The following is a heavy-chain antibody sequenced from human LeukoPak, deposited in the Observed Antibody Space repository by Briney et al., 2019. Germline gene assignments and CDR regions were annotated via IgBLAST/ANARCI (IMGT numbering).Heavy chain of an antibody. CDR1: GFTFSNYG. CDR2: IWSDGSNK. V-gene: IGHV3-33*01. J-gene: IGHJ4*02. D-gene: IGHD6-19*01. Sequence: PGGSLRLSCAASGFTFSNYGMHWARQAPGKGLEWVALIWSDGSNKYYADSVKGRFTISRDNSKNTLYLQMNSLRAEDTAVFYCARDKGYTCGHAFDYWGQGTLVTVSS. CDR3: ARDKGYTCGHAFDY.